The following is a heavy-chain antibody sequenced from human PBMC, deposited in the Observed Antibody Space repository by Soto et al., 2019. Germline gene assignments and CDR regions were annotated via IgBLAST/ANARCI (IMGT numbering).Heavy chain of an antibody. CDR1: GFSLSTSGMC. Sequence: SGPTLVNPTQTLTLTCTFSGFSLSTSGMCVSWIRQPPGKALEWLALIDWDDDKYYSTSLETRLTISKDTSKNQVVLTMTNMDPVDTATYYCARIPPNYYDSSGYYDYWGQGTLVTVSS. V-gene: IGHV2-70*01. J-gene: IGHJ4*02. CDR2: IDWDDDK. D-gene: IGHD3-22*01. CDR3: ARIPPNYYDSSGYYDY.